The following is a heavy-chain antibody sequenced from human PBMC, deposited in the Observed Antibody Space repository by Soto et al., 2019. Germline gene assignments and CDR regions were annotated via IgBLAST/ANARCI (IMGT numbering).Heavy chain of an antibody. Sequence: GSLRLSCSASRFTFSIYAMHWVLQAPGKGLEYVSSISTNGGSTHYADSVKGRFTISRDNAKNSLYLQMNSLRAEDTAVYYCARDLNLGSFDYWGQGTLVTVSS. CDR1: RFTFSIYA. CDR2: ISTNGGST. V-gene: IGHV3-64*04. J-gene: IGHJ4*02. CDR3: ARDLNLGSFDY.